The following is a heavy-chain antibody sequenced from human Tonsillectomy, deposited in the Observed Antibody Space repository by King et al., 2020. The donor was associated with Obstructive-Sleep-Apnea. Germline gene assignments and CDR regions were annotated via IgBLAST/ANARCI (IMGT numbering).Heavy chain of an antibody. CDR3: ARDLGDEGFGY. Sequence: QLQESGSGLVKPSQTLSLTCAVSGGSISSGGYSWSWIRQLPGKGLEWIGYIYHSGSTYYNPSLKSRVTISVDRSKNQFSLKLSSVTAADTAVYYCARDLGDEGFGYWGQGTLVTVSS. D-gene: IGHD4-17*01. CDR2: IYHSGST. J-gene: IGHJ4*02. CDR1: GGSISSGGYS. V-gene: IGHV4-30-2*01.